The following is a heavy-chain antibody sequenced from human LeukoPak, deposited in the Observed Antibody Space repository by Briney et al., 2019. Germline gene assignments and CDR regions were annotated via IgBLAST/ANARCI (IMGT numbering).Heavy chain of an antibody. CDR1: VASISNYY. J-gene: IGHJ4*02. V-gene: IGHV4-4*09. CDR2: ISTSGST. Sequence: SETLSLTCAVSVASISNYYWSWIRQAPGKGLEWIGYISTSGSTNYNPSLKSRVSISLDTSNNRFSLNLNFVTAADTAVYFCASSRTSYRYTFDYWGPGALVTVSS. CDR3: ASSRTSYRYTFDY. D-gene: IGHD5-18*01.